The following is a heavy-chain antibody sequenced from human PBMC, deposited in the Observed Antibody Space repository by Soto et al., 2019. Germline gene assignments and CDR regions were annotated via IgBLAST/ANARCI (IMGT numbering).Heavy chain of an antibody. CDR3: ASGGGIAAHYYYYGMDV. Sequence: EVQLVESGGGLVQPGGSLRLSCAASGFTFSSYSMNWVRQAPGKGLEWVSYISSSSSTIYYADSVKGRFTISRDNAKNSLYLQMNSLRDEDTAVYYCASGGGIAAHYYYYGMDVWGQGTTVTVSS. CDR1: GFTFSSYS. D-gene: IGHD6-13*01. CDR2: ISSSSSTI. J-gene: IGHJ6*02. V-gene: IGHV3-48*02.